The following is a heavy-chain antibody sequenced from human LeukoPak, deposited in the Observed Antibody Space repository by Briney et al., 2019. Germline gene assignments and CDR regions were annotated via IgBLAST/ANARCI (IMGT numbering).Heavy chain of an antibody. CDR3: ARPRGCGTSRCNNFDY. Sequence: PGGSLRLSCVASGFTFRNFWMSWVRQAPGKGLEWVAKMDEHGSEIFYVDSVKGRFTISRDNAKNSLFLQLNRLRADDTAVYYCARPRGCGTSRCNNFDYWGQGTLVTVSS. CDR2: MDEHGSEI. V-gene: IGHV3-7*01. J-gene: IGHJ4*02. D-gene: IGHD2-21*01. CDR1: GFTFRNFW.